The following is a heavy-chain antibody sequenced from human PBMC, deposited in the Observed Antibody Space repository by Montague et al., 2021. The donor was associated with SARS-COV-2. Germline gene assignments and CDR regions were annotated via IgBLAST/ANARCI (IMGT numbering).Heavy chain of an antibody. J-gene: IGHJ4*02. CDR2: ST. Sequence: STYYADSVKGRVTISRDNSKNTLYLQMHSLRAEYTAVYYCVKGKVPYDYGDYFYYGGQGIWFTVS. CDR3: VKGKVPYDYGDYFYY. D-gene: IGHD4-17*01. V-gene: IGHV3-23*01.